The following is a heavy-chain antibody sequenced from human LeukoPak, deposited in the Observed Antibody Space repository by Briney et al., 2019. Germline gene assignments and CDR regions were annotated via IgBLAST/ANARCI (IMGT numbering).Heavy chain of an antibody. Sequence: LRLSCGASGFTFSDYYVSWIRQPPGKGLEWIGYIYHSGSTYYNPSLKSRVTISVDRSKNQFSLKLSSVTAADTAVYYCAALGDYSFDYWGQGTLVTVSS. D-gene: IGHD4-11*01. V-gene: IGHV4-30-2*01. CDR3: AALGDYSFDY. CDR2: IYHSGST. J-gene: IGHJ4*02. CDR1: GFTFSDYY.